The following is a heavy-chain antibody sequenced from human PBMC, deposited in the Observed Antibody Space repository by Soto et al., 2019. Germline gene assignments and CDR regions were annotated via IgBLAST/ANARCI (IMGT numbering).Heavy chain of an antibody. Sequence: QVQLQQSGPGLVKPSETLSLTCTVSSGPSRSHNWGWIRQPPGRGLDWIGYVYYTGSTSYNPSLKSRVPISADTSTNHISLTLSSVTAADTAVYYCVRQGIGDLHGLVDVWGQGTTVSVSS. V-gene: IGHV4-59*08. J-gene: IGHJ6*02. D-gene: IGHD3-10*01. CDR1: SGPSRSHN. CDR2: VYYTGST. CDR3: VRQGIGDLHGLVDV.